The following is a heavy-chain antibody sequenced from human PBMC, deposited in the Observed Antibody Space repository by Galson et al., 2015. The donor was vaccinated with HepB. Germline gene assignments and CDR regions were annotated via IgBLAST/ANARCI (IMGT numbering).Heavy chain of an antibody. D-gene: IGHD5-18*01. CDR1: GGTFSSYA. CDR3: ARDSGGYSYDDEFLQNWYFDL. J-gene: IGHJ2*01. CDR2: IIPIFGTA. V-gene: IGHV1-69*13. Sequence: SVKVSCKASGGTFSSYAISWVRQAPGQGLEWMGGIIPIFGTANYAQKFQGRVTITADESTSTAYMELSSLRSEDTAVYYCARDSGGYSYDDEFLQNWYFDLWGRGTLVTVSS.